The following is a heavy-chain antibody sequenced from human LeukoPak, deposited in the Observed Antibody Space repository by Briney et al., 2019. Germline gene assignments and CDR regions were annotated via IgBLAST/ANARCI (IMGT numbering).Heavy chain of an antibody. V-gene: IGHV1-69*05. CDR1: GGTFSSYA. J-gene: IGHJ6*03. CDR3: ARGDYYGSGPDYYYYYMDV. D-gene: IGHD3-10*01. CDR2: IIPIFGTA. Sequence: GSSVKVSCKASGGTFSSYAISWVRQAPGQGLEWMGGIIPIFGTANYAQKFQGRVTTTTDESTSTAYMELSSLRSEDTAVYYCARGDYYGSGPDYYYYYMDVWGKGTTVTVSS.